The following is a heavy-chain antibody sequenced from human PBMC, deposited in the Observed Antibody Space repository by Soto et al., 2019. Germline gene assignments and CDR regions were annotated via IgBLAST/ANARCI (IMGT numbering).Heavy chain of an antibody. CDR2: IYSGGST. V-gene: IGHV3-66*01. Sequence: GGSLRLFFAASGFTVRSNYMSWVRQGPGEGLGWGSVIYSGGSTYYADSVKGRFTISRDNSKNTLYLQMNTRRAEDTAVYYCARDRPRTAAGDYDDYWGQGTLVTVS. D-gene: IGHD4-17*01. CDR1: GFTVRSNY. CDR3: ARDRPRTAAGDYDDY. J-gene: IGHJ4*02.